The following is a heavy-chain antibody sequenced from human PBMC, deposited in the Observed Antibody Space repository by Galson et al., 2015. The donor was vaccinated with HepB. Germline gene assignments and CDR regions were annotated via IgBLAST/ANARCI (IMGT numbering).Heavy chain of an antibody. D-gene: IGHD7-27*01. V-gene: IGHV3-30*03. Sequence: SLRLSCAASGFTFRYYGMHWVRQAPGKGLGCVAVISFDGRNEYYGDSVKGRFIISRDNSKNMVYLQMNSLRAEDTAVYYCATELPRGPNWLPPPTDAFDIWGQGTVVTVSS. J-gene: IGHJ3*02. CDR3: ATELPRGPNWLPPPTDAFDI. CDR2: ISFDGRNE. CDR1: GFTFRYYG.